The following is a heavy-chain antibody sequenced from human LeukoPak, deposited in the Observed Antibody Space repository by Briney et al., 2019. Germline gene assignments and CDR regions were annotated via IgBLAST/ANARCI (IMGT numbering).Heavy chain of an antibody. CDR2: MNPNSGNT. J-gene: IGHJ3*02. D-gene: IGHD4-11*01. Sequence: ASGKVSCKASGYTFTSYDINWVRQATGQGLEWMGWMNPNSGNTGYAQKFQGRVTITRNTSISTAYMELSSLRSEDTAVYYCARGPVNDAFDIWGQGTMVTVSS. V-gene: IGHV1-8*03. CDR3: ARGPVNDAFDI. CDR1: GYTFTSYD.